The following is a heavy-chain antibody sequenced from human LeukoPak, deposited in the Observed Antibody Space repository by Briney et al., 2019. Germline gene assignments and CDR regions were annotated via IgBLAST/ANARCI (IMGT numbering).Heavy chain of an antibody. Sequence: PSKTLSLTCAVYGGSFSGYYWSWIRQPPGKGLEWIGEINHSGSTNYNPSLKSRVTISVDTSKNQFSLKLSSVTAADTAVYYCATVWEHGDYWGQGTLVTVSS. CDR2: INHSGST. CDR1: GGSFSGYY. J-gene: IGHJ4*02. D-gene: IGHD1-26*01. CDR3: ATVWEHGDY. V-gene: IGHV4-34*01.